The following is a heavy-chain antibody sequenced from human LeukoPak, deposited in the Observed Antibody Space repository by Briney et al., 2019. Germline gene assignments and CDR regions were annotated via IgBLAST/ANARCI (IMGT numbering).Heavy chain of an antibody. CDR3: ASMTPEARFDY. J-gene: IGHJ4*02. CDR2: IYYSGST. D-gene: IGHD4-17*01. V-gene: IGHV4-59*08. CDR1: GGSISSYY. Sequence: SETLSLTCTVSGGSISSYYWSWIRQPPGKGLEWIGYIYYSGSTNYNPSLKSRVTISVDTSENQFSLKLSSVTAADTAVYYCASMTPEARFDYWGQGTLVTVSS.